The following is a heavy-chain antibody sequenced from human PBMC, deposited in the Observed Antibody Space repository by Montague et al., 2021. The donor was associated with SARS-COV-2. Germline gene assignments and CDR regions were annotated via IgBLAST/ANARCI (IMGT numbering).Heavy chain of an antibody. J-gene: IGHJ6*02. Sequence: TLSLTCSVSGASISSGAYYWSWIRQPVGKGLEWIGRLFVSGRTSYNPSLKSRVTMSVDASENHFSLKVTSVTVADTAVYYCARLAGFHTYFAFDVWGQGTTVAVS. D-gene: IGHD6-19*01. CDR1: GASISSGAYY. V-gene: IGHV4-61*02. CDR2: LFVSGRT. CDR3: ARLAGFHTYFAFDV.